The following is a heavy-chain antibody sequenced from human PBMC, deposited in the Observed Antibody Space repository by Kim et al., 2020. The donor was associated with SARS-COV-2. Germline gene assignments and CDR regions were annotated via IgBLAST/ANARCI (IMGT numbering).Heavy chain of an antibody. D-gene: IGHD6-19*01. J-gene: IGHJ5*02. CDR2: INPNSGGT. CDR3: ARDSMAVAGSDWFDP. CDR1: GYTFTGYY. V-gene: IGHV1-2*02. Sequence: ASVKVSCKASGYTFTGYYMHWVRQAPGQGLEWMGWINPNSGGTNYAQKFQARVTMTRDTSISTAYMELSRLRSDDTAVYYCARDSMAVAGSDWFDPWGQGTLVTVSS.